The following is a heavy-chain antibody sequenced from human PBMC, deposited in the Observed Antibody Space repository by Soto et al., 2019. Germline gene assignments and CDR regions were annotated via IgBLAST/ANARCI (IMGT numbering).Heavy chain of an antibody. V-gene: IGHV4-59*01. J-gene: IGHJ4*02. D-gene: IGHD3-22*01. CDR1: GGSLSSYY. CDR2: IYYSGST. Sequence: TLSLTRHVSGGSLSSYYSSWIRQPPGKGLEWIGYIYYSGSTNYNPSLKSRVTISVDTSKNQFSLKLSSVTAADTAVYYCAAIEDYFDYWGQGTLVTVSS. CDR3: AAIEDYFDY.